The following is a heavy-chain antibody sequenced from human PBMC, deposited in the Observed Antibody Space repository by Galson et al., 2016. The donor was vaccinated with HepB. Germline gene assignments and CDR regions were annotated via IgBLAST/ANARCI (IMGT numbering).Heavy chain of an antibody. J-gene: IGHJ4*02. CDR3: AQSSYDYVWGSYRFDS. Sequence: SLRLSCAASGFTFSDYAMSWVRQAPGKGLEWVSGISGNGGRTYYADSGEGRFTISRDNSKNTLYLQMNSLRAEDTAIYYCAQSSYDYVWGSYRFDSWGQGTLVTVSS. V-gene: IGHV3-23*01. CDR2: ISGNGGRT. CDR1: GFTFSDYA. D-gene: IGHD3-16*02.